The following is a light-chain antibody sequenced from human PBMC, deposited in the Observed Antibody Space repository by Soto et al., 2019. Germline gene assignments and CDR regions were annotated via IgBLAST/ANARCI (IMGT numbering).Light chain of an antibody. CDR2: EVS. J-gene: IGLJ1*01. CDR1: SSDVGGYNF. V-gene: IGLV2-14*03. CDR3: SSYTTSSTVV. Sequence: SALTQPAAVFGSPGQSITISCTGTSSDVGGYNFVSWYQQHPGKAPNLMIYEVSNRPSGVSNRFSGSKSGNTASLTISGLQPEDEADYYCSSYTTSSTVVFGTGTKVTVL.